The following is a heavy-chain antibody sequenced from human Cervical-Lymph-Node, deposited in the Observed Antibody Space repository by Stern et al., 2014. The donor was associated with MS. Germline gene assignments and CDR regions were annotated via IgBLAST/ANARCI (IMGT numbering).Heavy chain of an antibody. V-gene: IGHV4-31*03. D-gene: IGHD3-3*01. Sequence: QVQLVESGPGLVKPSQTLSLTCTVSGGSISSGGYYWSWIRQHPGKGLEWIGYIYYSGSTYYNTSLKSRVTISVDTSKNQFSLKLSSVTAADTAVYYCARVSYDFWSGYYPFDYWGQGTLVTVSS. CDR1: GGSISSGGYY. J-gene: IGHJ4*02. CDR2: IYYSGST. CDR3: ARVSYDFWSGYYPFDY.